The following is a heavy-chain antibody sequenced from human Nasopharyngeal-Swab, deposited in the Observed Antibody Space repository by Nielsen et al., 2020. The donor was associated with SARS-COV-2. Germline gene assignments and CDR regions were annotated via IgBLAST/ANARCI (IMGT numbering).Heavy chain of an antibody. V-gene: IGHV3-21*01. CDR3: ARVGRDGYNWHYGMDV. Sequence: GESLKISCAASGFTFSSYSMNWVRQAPGKGLEWVSSISSSSSYIYYADSVKGRFTISRDNAKNSLYLQMNSLRAEDTAVYYCARVGRDGYNWHYGMDVWGQGTTVTVSS. D-gene: IGHD5-24*01. CDR1: GFTFSSYS. J-gene: IGHJ6*02. CDR2: ISSSSSYI.